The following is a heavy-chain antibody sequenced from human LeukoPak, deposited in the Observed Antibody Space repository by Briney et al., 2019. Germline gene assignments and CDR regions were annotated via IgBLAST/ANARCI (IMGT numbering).Heavy chain of an antibody. CDR2: VSGSGDSS. CDR3: ARGQVSGWYHY. CDR1: GFTFTYYA. D-gene: IGHD6-19*01. J-gene: IGHJ4*02. V-gene: IGHV3-23*01. Sequence: GGSLRLSCAASGFTFTYYAMSWVRQAPGKGLEWVSAVSGSGDSSYYADSVKGRFTISRDNSKNTLYLQMNSLRAEDTAVYYCARGQVSGWYHYWGQGTLVTVSS.